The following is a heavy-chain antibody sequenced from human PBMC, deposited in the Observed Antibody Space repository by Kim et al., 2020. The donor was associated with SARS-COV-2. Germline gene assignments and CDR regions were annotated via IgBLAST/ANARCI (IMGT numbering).Heavy chain of an antibody. D-gene: IGHD3-10*01. V-gene: IGHV6-1*01. J-gene: IGHJ6*02. CDR3: ARDNDFGEREGPHYYFYGMDV. CDR1: GDSVSSNSAA. CDR2: TYYRSKWYN. Sequence: SQTLSLTCAISGDSVSSNSAAWNWIRQSPSRGLEWLGRTYYRSKWYNDYAVSVKSRITINPDTSKNQFSLQLNSVTPEDTAVYYCARDNDFGEREGPHYYFYGMDVWGQGTTVTVSS.